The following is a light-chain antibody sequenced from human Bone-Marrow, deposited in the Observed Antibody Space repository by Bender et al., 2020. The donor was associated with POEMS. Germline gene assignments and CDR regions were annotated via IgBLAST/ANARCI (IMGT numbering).Light chain of an antibody. CDR2: EVY. CDR1: SSDVGNYNL. J-gene: IGLJ1*01. CDR3: CSYAGKSSFV. Sequence: QSALTQPASVSGSPGQSITISCTGTSSDVGNYNLVSWYQQYPGKAPKLIIYEVYKRPSGVSNRFSGSKSGNTASLTVSGLQTDDEADYYCCSYAGKSSFVFGTGTEVTVL. V-gene: IGLV2-23*02.